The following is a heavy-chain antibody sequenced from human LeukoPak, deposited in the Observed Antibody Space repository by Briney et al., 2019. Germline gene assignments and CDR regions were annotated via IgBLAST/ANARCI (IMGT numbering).Heavy chain of an antibody. Sequence: PSETLSLTCTVSGGSVSSGSYSWSWVRQPAGKGLEWIGRFYTSGSTNYNPSLKSRVTISVDTSKKQFSLKLSSVTATDTAVYYCARDSRDYYYDSSGYYYVYAFDIWGQGTMVTVSS. CDR2: FYTSGST. V-gene: IGHV4-61*02. J-gene: IGHJ3*02. D-gene: IGHD3-22*01. CDR3: ARDSRDYYYDSSGYYYVYAFDI. CDR1: GGSVSSGSYS.